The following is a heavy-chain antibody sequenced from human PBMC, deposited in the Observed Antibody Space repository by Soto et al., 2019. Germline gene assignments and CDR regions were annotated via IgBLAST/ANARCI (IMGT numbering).Heavy chain of an antibody. V-gene: IGHV1-69*08. D-gene: IGHD2-8*02. J-gene: IGHJ6*03. CDR2: IIPILGIA. Sequence: QVQLVQSGAEVQKPGSSVKVSCKASGGTFSSYTISWVRQAPGQGLEWMGRIIPILGIANYAQKFQGRVTITADKSTSTAYMELSSLRSEDTAVYYCAREGSGTDYYYYMDVWGKGTTVTVSS. CDR1: GGTFSSYT. CDR3: AREGSGTDYYYYMDV.